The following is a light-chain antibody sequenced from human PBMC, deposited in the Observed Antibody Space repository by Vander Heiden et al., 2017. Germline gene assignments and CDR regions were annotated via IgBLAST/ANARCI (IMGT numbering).Light chain of an antibody. CDR2: EVS. V-gene: IGLV2-23*02. CDR1: SSDVGSYNL. J-gene: IGLJ2*01. Sequence: QSALTQPASVSGSPGQSITISCTGTSSDVGSYNLFSWYQQHPGKAPKRMIYEVSKRPSGVSKRLSGSKSGKTASLTISGLQAEDEADYYCCSNAGRGVFGGGTKLTVL. CDR3: CSNAGRGV.